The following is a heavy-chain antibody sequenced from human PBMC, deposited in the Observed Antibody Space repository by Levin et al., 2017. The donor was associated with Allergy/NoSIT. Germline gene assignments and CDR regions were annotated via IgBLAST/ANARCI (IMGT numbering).Heavy chain of an antibody. J-gene: IGHJ4*02. CDR2: INHSGST. CDR1: GGSFSGYY. CDR3: ARYGYSSIGY. V-gene: IGHV4-34*01. D-gene: IGHD6-13*01. Sequence: SETLSLTCAVYGGSFSGYYWSWIRQPPGKGLEWIGEINHSGSTNYNPSLKSRVTISVDTSKNQFSLKLSSVTAADTAVYYCARYGYSSIGYWGQGTLVTVSS.